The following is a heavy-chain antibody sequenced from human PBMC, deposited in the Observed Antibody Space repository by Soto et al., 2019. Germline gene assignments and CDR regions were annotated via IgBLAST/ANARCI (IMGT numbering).Heavy chain of an antibody. CDR3: AKDLWFRDTLDY. D-gene: IGHD3-10*01. CDR2: ISGSGGGT. J-gene: IGHJ4*02. Sequence: PGGSLRLSCAASGFTFSSHAMSWVRQAPGKGLEWVSTISGSGGGTYYADSVKGRFTISRDNSKNTLYLQMNSLRAEDTAVYYCAKDLWFRDTLDYWGQGTLVTVSS. CDR1: GFTFSSHA. V-gene: IGHV3-23*01.